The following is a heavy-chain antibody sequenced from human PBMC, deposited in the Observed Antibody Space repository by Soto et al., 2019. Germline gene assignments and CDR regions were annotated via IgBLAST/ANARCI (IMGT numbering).Heavy chain of an antibody. CDR3: ARGWGYFDSSGFPYLYAMDV. CDR2: IKEDGSEK. J-gene: IGHJ6*02. D-gene: IGHD3-22*01. CDR1: GFTFSTYW. Sequence: VGSLRLSCAASGFTFSTYWMSWVRQAPGKGLEWVANIKEDGSEKYYVDSVEGRFTISRDNAKNSLYLQMTSLRAEDTALYYCARGWGYFDSSGFPYLYAMDVWGQGTTVTVSS. V-gene: IGHV3-7*01.